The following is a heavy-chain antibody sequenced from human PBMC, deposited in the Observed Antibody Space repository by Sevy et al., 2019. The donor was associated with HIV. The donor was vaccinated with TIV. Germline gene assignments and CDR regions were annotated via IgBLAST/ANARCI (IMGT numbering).Heavy chain of an antibody. D-gene: IGHD3-22*01. CDR2: IRSKDYGGAT. V-gene: IGHV3-49*03. CDR1: GFTFGDYA. CDR3: TRGYYYDSSGYSDY. Sequence: GGSLRLSCTGSGFTFGDYAMSWFRQAPGMGLEWVGFIRSKDYGGATEYAGSLKGRFTISRDDSKRIADLQMNSLKTEDTAVYYCTRGYYYDSSGYSDYWGQGTLVTVSS. J-gene: IGHJ4*02.